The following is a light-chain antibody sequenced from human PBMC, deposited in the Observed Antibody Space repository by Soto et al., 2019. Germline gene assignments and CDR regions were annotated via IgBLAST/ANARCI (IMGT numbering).Light chain of an antibody. V-gene: IGLV2-14*03. CDR2: HVT. CDR3: SSYTAINTRV. CDR1: NNDVGNYDY. Sequence: QSALTQPASVSGSPGQSITISCTGTNNDVGNYDYVSWYQQYPGKAPKVIIYHVTNRPSGVSDRFSGSKSGNTASLTTSGSWAAAEAHYFCSSYTAINTRVFGGETKLTVL. J-gene: IGLJ2*01.